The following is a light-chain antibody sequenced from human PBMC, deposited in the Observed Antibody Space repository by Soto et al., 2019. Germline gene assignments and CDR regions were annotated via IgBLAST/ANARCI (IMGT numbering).Light chain of an antibody. Sequence: EIVLTQFPGILSLSPGERASLSCGASQSITSSFLAWYQQKPGQAPRLLIYGASSRATGIPDRFSGTGSETDFTLTINRLEPEDFAVYYCQQYENSPITFGQGTKVDIK. J-gene: IGKJ1*01. V-gene: IGKV3-20*01. CDR2: GAS. CDR3: QQYENSPIT. CDR1: QSITSSF.